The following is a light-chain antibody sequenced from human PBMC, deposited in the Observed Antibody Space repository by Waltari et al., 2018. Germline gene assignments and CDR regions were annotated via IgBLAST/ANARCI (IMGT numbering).Light chain of an antibody. CDR3: SSYAAYNTVI. V-gene: IGLV2-23*02. Sequence: QSTLTQPASVSVSLGQSITISCIGTSGDVGNYNLVSWYQQHPGKAPKFMIYGVNKRPSGVSNRFSGSKSGNTASLTISGLQGEDEAIYFCSSYAAYNTVIFGGGTKVTVL. CDR1: SGDVGNYNL. J-gene: IGLJ2*01. CDR2: GVN.